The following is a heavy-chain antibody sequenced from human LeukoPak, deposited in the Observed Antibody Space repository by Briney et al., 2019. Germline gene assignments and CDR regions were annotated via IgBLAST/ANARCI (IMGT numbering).Heavy chain of an antibody. CDR1: GGTISTYY. J-gene: IGHJ4*02. CDR2: IYYSGST. CDR3: ARSYSSGWYFDY. V-gene: IGHV4-59*08. Sequence: SETLTLTCTVSGGTISTYYWSWIRQPPGKGLEWIGYIYYSGSTNYNPSLKRRVTISVDTSKNQFSLKLSSVTAADTAVYYCARSYSSGWYFDYWGQGTLVTVSS. D-gene: IGHD6-19*01.